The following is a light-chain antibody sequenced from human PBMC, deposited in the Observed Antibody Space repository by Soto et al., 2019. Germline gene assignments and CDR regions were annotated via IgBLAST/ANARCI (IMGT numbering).Light chain of an antibody. CDR3: QQYCSSAWT. Sequence: EIVLTQSPGTLSLSPGERATLSCRASQSVSSSYLAWYQQKPGQAPRLLIYGASSRATGIPDRFSGSGSGTGFTLTIRRLEPEDFAVYYCQQYCSSAWTFGQGTKVEIK. J-gene: IGKJ1*01. CDR2: GAS. CDR1: QSVSSSY. V-gene: IGKV3-20*01.